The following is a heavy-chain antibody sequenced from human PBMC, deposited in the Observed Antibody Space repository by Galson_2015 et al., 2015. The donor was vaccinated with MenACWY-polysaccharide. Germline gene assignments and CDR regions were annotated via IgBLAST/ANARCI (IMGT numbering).Heavy chain of an antibody. CDR3: ARAVPAADYFDY. CDR1: GGSISSGGYS. J-gene: IGHJ4*02. CDR2: IYHSGST. Sequence: TLSLTCAVSGGSISSGGYSWSWIRQPPGKGLEWIGYIYHSGSTYYNPSLKSRVTISVDRSKNQFSLKLSSVTAADTAVYYCARAVPAADYFDYWGQGTLVTVSS. D-gene: IGHD2-2*01. V-gene: IGHV4-30-2*01.